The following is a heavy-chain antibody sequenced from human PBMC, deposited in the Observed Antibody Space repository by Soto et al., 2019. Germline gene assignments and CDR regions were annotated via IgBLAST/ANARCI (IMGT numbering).Heavy chain of an antibody. V-gene: IGHV4-31*03. CDR3: AKLSCTSSTCYFPGWFDP. Sequence: SETLSLTFTVSGDSISGGASFWSWIRQPPGKGLEWIANVYYSGSSYYNPSLKIRLTISVDTTKNQFSLQLKSMTAADTAVYYCAKLSCTSSTCYFPGWFDPWGQGTLVTVSS. CDR2: VYYSGSS. CDR1: GDSISGGASF. D-gene: IGHD2-2*01. J-gene: IGHJ5*02.